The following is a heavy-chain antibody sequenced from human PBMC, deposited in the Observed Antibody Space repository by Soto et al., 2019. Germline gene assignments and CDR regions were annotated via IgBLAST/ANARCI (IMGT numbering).Heavy chain of an antibody. V-gene: IGHV3-7*01. J-gene: IGHJ4*02. CDR2: IKYDGTET. CDR3: AQIRQGH. D-gene: IGHD6-6*01. CDR1: GFSFSTYG. Sequence: PGGSLRVSCAAAGFSFSTYGMSWVRQAPGRGLEWVANIKYDGTETFYADSVKGRFTISRDNSKSSVYLQMNSLRPEDTALYSCAQIRQGHWGQGSPVTVS.